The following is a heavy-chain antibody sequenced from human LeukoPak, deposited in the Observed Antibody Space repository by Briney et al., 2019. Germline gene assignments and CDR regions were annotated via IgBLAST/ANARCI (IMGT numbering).Heavy chain of an antibody. J-gene: IGHJ6*03. V-gene: IGHV4-39*07. D-gene: IGHD6-19*01. CDR2: IYYSGIT. Sequence: PSETLSLTCTVSGGSISSGTYYGGWIRQPPGKGLGWIGSIYYSGITYYNPSLKSRVTISVDTSKNQFSLKLSSVTAADTAVYYCARISGAVPGPYYYYYMDVWGKGTTVTVSS. CDR1: GGSISSGTYY. CDR3: ARISGAVPGPYYYYYMDV.